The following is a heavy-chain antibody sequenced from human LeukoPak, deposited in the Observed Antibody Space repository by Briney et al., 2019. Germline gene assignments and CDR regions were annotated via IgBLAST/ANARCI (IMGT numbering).Heavy chain of an antibody. D-gene: IGHD6-19*01. Sequence: SETLSLTCAVYGGSFSGYYWSWIRQPPGKGLEWIGEINHSGSTNYNPSLKSRVTISVDTSKNQFSLKLSSVTAAGTAVYYCARGEKVSSGWPISSCYFDYWGQGTLVTVSS. J-gene: IGHJ4*02. CDR1: GGSFSGYY. CDR2: INHSGST. CDR3: ARGEKVSSGWPISSCYFDY. V-gene: IGHV4-34*01.